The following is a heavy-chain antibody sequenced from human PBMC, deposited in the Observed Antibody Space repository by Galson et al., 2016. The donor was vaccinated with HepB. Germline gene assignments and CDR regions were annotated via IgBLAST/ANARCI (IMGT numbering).Heavy chain of an antibody. CDR3: ARTHRYCPGDGRDAFDI. CDR1: GFSLSTRGMC. CDR2: IDWDDKK. V-gene: IGHV2-70*11. D-gene: IGHD2-8*02. J-gene: IGHJ3*02. Sequence: PALVTPTQTLTLTCTFSGFSLSTRGMCVSWIRQPPGKALEWLARIDWDDKKHHRTSLETRLTISKDTSENQVVLTMTNMDHVDTATCYCARTHRYCPGDGRDAFDIWVQGTLVTVSS.